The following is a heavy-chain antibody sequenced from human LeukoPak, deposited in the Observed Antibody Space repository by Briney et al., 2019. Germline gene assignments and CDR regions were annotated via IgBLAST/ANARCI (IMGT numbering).Heavy chain of an antibody. J-gene: IGHJ4*02. CDR3: ARATVTTFDPNFDY. D-gene: IGHD4-17*01. CDR1: GFTFSRYW. Sequence: GGSLRLSCAASGFTFSRYWMNWVRQAPGKGLEWVANIKQDGSEKNYVDSVKGRFTISRDNAKNSLYLQMNSLRVEDTAVYYCARATVTTFDPNFDYWGQGTLVTVSS. V-gene: IGHV3-7*01. CDR2: IKQDGSEK.